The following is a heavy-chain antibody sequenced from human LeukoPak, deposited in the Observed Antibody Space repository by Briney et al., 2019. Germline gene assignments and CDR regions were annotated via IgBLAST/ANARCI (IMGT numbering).Heavy chain of an antibody. CDR1: GFTFSSYA. CDR3: ARADQPMTTVTYHDY. J-gene: IGHJ4*02. Sequence: GGSLRLSCAASGFTFSSYAMHWVRQAPGKGLEWVAVISYDGSNKYYADSVKGRLTISRDNSKNTLYLQMNSLRAEDTAVYYCARADQPMTTVTYHDYWGQGTLVTVSS. D-gene: IGHD4-17*01. CDR2: ISYDGSNK. V-gene: IGHV3-30-3*01.